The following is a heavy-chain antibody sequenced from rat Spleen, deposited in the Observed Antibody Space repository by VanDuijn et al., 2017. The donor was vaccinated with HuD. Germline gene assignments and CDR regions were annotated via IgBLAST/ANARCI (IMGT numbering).Heavy chain of an antibody. V-gene: IGHV5-25*01. J-gene: IGHJ3*01. CDR3: ARLGITLGAGHWFAY. D-gene: IGHD1-2*01. CDR2: ISTGGGGT. Sequence: EVQLVESGGGFVPPGRSLKLSCAASGFNFSNYYMAWVRQAPTKGLEWVASISTGGGGTFYPDSVKGRFTISRDNAKSTLYLQMDSLRSEDTATYYCARLGITLGAGHWFAYWGQGTLVTVSS. CDR1: GFNFSNYY.